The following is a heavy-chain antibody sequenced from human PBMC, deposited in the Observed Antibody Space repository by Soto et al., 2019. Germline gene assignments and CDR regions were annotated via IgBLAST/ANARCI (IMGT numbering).Heavy chain of an antibody. CDR1: GFTFSSYS. Sequence: GALRLSCAASGFTFSSYSMNWVRQAPGKGLEWVSSISSSSSYIYYADSVKGRFTISRDNAKNSLYLQMNSLRAEDTAVYYCAREGLRFLEWLLYDYWGQGTLVTVSS. V-gene: IGHV3-21*01. J-gene: IGHJ4*02. CDR3: AREGLRFLEWLLYDY. CDR2: ISSSSSYI. D-gene: IGHD3-3*01.